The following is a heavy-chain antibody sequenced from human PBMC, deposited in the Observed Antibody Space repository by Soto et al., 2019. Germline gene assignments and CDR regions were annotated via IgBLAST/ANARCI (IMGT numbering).Heavy chain of an antibody. CDR1: GGTFSSYA. D-gene: IGHD2-2*01. CDR3: ARDRRYCSSTSCFNWFDP. V-gene: IGHV1-69*01. CDR2: IIPIFGTA. J-gene: IGHJ5*02. Sequence: QVQLVQSGAEVKKPGSSVKVSCTASGGTFSSYAISWVRQAPGQGLEWMGGIIPIFGTANYAQKFQGRVTITADESTSTAYMELSSLRSEDTAVYYCARDRRYCSSTSCFNWFDPWGQGTLVTVSS.